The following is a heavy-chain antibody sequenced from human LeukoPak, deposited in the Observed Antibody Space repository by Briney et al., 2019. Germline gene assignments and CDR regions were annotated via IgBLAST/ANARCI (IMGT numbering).Heavy chain of an antibody. CDR2: IIPILGIA. CDR1: GYTFTSYG. CDR3: ASYVMRDSQFDY. V-gene: IGHV1-69*04. J-gene: IGHJ4*02. Sequence: GASVKVSCKPSGYTFTSYGISWVRQAPGQGLEWMGRIIPILGIANYAQKFQGRVTITADKSTSTAYMELSSLRSEDTAVYYCASYVMRDSQFDYWGQGTLVTVSS. D-gene: IGHD2/OR15-2a*01.